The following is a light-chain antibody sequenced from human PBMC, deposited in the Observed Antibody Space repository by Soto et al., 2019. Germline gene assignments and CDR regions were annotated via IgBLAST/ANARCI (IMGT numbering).Light chain of an antibody. J-gene: IGKJ5*01. CDR1: QGIGNT. CDR3: QQYSNWPPFT. CDR2: DTS. Sequence: EIVITQSPATLSVSPWEGATLSCRASQGIGNTLAWYQQKPGQAPRLLIYDTSTRATGIPARFSGSGSGTEFTLTISSLQSADSAVYYCQQYSNWPPFTFGQGTRLEIK. V-gene: IGKV3-15*01.